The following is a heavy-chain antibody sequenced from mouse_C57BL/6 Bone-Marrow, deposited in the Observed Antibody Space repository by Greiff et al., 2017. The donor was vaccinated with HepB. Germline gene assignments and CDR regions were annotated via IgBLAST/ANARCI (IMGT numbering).Heavy chain of an antibody. CDR1: GYTFTDYE. J-gene: IGHJ2*01. CDR2: IDPETGGT. CDR3: TRGAYDYGRDY. D-gene: IGHD2-4*01. Sequence: VQRVESGAELVRPGASVTLSCKASGYTFTDYEMHWVKQTPVHGLEWIGAIDPETGGTAYNQKFKGKAILTADKSSSTAYMELRSLTSEDSAVYYCTRGAYDYGRDYWGQGTTLTVSS. V-gene: IGHV1-15*01.